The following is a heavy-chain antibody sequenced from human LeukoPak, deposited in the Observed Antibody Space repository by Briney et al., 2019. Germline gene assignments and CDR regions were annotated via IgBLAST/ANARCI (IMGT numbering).Heavy chain of an antibody. J-gene: IGHJ4*02. CDR3: ARGPDYYDSSGYYYTGFDY. Sequence: SVKVSCKASGGTFSSYAISWVRQAPGQGLEWMGRIIPIFGTANYAQKFQGRVTITTDESTSTAYMELSSLRSEDTAVYYCARGPDYYDSSGYYYTGFDYWGQGTLVTVSS. CDR2: IIPIFGTA. D-gene: IGHD3-22*01. CDR1: GGTFSSYA. V-gene: IGHV1-69*05.